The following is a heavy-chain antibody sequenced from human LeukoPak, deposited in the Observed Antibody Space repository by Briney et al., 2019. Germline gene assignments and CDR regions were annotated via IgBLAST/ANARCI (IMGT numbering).Heavy chain of an antibody. Sequence: SETLSISCTVSGYSITTVYHWGWVRQPPGKGLEWIASIDPNGNTYHNSSLRSRVTMSRDTSKNQFFLRLSAVTAADTAVYYCARGRQGSQFDYWGQGTLGTVSS. J-gene: IGHJ4*02. D-gene: IGHD6-13*01. CDR3: ARGRQGSQFDY. CDR1: GYSITTVYH. V-gene: IGHV4-38-2*02. CDR2: IDPNGNT.